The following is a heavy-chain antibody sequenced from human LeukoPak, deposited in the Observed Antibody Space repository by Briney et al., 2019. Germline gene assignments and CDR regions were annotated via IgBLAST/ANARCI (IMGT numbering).Heavy chain of an antibody. V-gene: IGHV3-21*01. Sequence: GGSLRLSCAASGFTFSSYSMNWVRQAPGKGLEWVSSISSSSSYIYYADSVKGRFTISRDNAKNSLYLQMNSLRAEDTAVYYCARGLTPRGLRCFDPWGQGTLVTVSS. D-gene: IGHD4-17*01. J-gene: IGHJ5*02. CDR2: ISSSSSYI. CDR1: GFTFSSYS. CDR3: ARGLTPRGLRCFDP.